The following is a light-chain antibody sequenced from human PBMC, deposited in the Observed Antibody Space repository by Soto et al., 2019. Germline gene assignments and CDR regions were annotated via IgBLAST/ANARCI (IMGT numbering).Light chain of an antibody. CDR2: AAS. V-gene: IGKV3D-20*02. CDR1: HSINTSF. CDR3: QQRGNRPPWT. Sequence: EIVLTQSPGTLSLSPGDRATLSCRASHSINTSFLAWFQQKPGQAPRLLIYAASTRATGIPDRFSGSASETDFTLTINRLEPEDLAVYYCQQRGNRPPWTFGQGTKVDIK. J-gene: IGKJ1*01.